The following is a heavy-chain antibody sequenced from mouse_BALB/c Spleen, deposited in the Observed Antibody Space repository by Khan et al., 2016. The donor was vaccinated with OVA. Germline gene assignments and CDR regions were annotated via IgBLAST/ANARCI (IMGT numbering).Heavy chain of an antibody. Sequence: EVQLQQSGPELMKPGASVKISCKASGYSFTSYYIHWVKQSHGKSLEWIGYIDPFNGGTSYNPKFKGKATLPVDKSSSTAYMHLSSLTSDASAVYYCARHGYIAWFAYWGQGTLVTVSA. CDR1: GYSFTSYY. CDR2: IDPFNGGT. CDR3: ARHGYIAWFAY. V-gene: IGHV1S135*01. D-gene: IGHD2-2*01. J-gene: IGHJ3*01.